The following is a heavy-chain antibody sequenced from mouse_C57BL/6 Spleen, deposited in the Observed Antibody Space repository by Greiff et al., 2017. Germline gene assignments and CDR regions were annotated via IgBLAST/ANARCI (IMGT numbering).Heavy chain of an antibody. CDR2: INPSSGYT. J-gene: IGHJ2*01. CDR3: ASSNWDVEDY. CDR1: GYTFTSYW. D-gene: IGHD4-1*02. Sequence: VKLMESGAELAKPGASVTLSCKASGYTFTSYWMHWVKQRPGQGLEWIGYINPSSGYTKYNQKFKDKATLTADKSSSTAYMQLSSLTDEDSAVYYCASSNWDVEDYWGQGTTLTVAS. V-gene: IGHV1-7*01.